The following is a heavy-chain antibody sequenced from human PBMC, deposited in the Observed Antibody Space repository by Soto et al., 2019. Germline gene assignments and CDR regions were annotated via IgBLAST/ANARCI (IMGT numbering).Heavy chain of an antibody. CDR3: ARDSRLSGHWFDP. D-gene: IGHD3-16*02. CDR2: ISSSSSTI. Sequence: HPGGSLRLSCAASGFTFSSYSMNWVRQAPGKGLEWVSYISSSSSTIYYADSVKGRFTISRDNAKNSLYLQMNSLRVEDTAVYYCARDSRLSGHWFDPWGQGTLVTVSS. V-gene: IGHV3-48*01. CDR1: GFTFSSYS. J-gene: IGHJ5*02.